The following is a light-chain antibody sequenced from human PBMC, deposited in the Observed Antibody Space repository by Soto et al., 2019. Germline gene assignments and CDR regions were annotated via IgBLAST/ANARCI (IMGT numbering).Light chain of an antibody. CDR2: DVS. CDR1: SSDVGGYNY. Sequence: QSVLTQPASVSGSPGQSITISCTGTSSDVGGYNYVSWYQHHPGKAPKLMIFDVSNRPSGVSNRFSGSKSGNTASLTISGLQADYEADYYCSSYSASSTYVFGTMTKVTDL. V-gene: IGLV2-14*03. J-gene: IGLJ1*01. CDR3: SSYSASSTYV.